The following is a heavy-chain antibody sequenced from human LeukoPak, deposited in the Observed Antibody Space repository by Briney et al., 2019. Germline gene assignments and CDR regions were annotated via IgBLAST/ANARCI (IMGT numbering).Heavy chain of an antibody. CDR3: ARGVEGYYYYYYMDV. CDR1: GFTFSSYE. V-gene: IGHV3-48*03. Sequence: GGSLRLSCAASGFTFSSYEMNWVRQAPGKGLEWVPYISSSGSTIYYADSVKGRFTISRDNAKNSLYLQMNSLRAEDTAVYYCARGVEGYYYYYYMDVWGKGTTVTVSS. CDR2: ISSSGSTI. D-gene: IGHD2-15*01. J-gene: IGHJ6*03.